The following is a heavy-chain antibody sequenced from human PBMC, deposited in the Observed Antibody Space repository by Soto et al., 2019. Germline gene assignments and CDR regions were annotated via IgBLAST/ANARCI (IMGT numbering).Heavy chain of an antibody. D-gene: IGHD3-10*01. Sequence: ASVKVSCKASGYTFTSYGISWVRQAPGQGLEGMGWISAYNGNTNYAQKLQGRVTMTTDTSTSTAYMELRSLRSDDTAVYYCARVLWRLEYSDYWGQGTLVTVSS. J-gene: IGHJ4*02. CDR2: ISAYNGNT. CDR3: ARVLWRLEYSDY. V-gene: IGHV1-18*01. CDR1: GYTFTSYG.